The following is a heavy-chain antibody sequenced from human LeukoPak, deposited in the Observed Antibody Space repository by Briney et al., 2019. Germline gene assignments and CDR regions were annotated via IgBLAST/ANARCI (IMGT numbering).Heavy chain of an antibody. D-gene: IGHD6-19*01. CDR3: AKTESGWSGSLDY. CDR2: IRYDGENK. V-gene: IGHV3-30*02. Sequence: GGSLRLSCAASGFIFSNYGMHWVRQAPGKGLEWEAFIRYDGENKYYADSVKGRFTISRDNSKNTMDLQMNSLRGEDTAVYYCAKTESGWSGSLDYWGQGTLVTVSS. J-gene: IGHJ4*02. CDR1: GFIFSNYG.